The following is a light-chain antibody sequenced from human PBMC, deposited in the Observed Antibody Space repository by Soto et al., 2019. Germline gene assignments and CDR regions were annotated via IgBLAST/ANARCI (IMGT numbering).Light chain of an antibody. CDR1: QSVTSNY. CDR2: GTS. J-gene: IGKJ3*01. V-gene: IGKV3-20*01. Sequence: ETVLTQSPGTLSLSPGERATLSCRASQSVTSNYLAWYQQKPGQAPRLLIFGTSGRATGIPDRFSGSGSGTDFTLTISRLEPEDVAVYYCQQYNNWPGFTFGPGTKVDIK. CDR3: QQYNNWPGFT.